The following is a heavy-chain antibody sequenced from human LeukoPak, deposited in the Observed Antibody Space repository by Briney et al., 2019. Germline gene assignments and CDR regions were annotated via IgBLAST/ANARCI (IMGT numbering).Heavy chain of an antibody. D-gene: IGHD6-6*01. CDR2: INPNSGGT. CDR3: ARDGPRIAALGEDFDY. CDR1: GYTFTGYY. Sequence: GASVKASCKASGYTFTGYYMHWVRQAPGQGLEWMGWINPNSGGTNYAQKFQGRVTMTRDTSISTAYMELSRLRSDDTAVYYCARDGPRIAALGEDFDYWGQGTLVTVSS. J-gene: IGHJ4*02. V-gene: IGHV1-2*02.